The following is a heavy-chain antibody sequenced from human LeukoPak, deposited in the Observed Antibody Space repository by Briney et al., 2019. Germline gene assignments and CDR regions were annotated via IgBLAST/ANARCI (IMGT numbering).Heavy chain of an antibody. D-gene: IGHD3-10*01. CDR2: IYYSGST. J-gene: IGHJ3*02. Sequence: SETLSLTCTVSGGSISSGGYYWSWIRQHPGKGLEWIGYIYYSGSTYYNPSLKSRVTISVDTSKSQFSLKLSSVTAADTAVYYCARTDYGSGSYLDAFDIWGQGTMVTVSS. CDR3: ARTDYGSGSYLDAFDI. V-gene: IGHV4-31*03. CDR1: GGSISSGGYY.